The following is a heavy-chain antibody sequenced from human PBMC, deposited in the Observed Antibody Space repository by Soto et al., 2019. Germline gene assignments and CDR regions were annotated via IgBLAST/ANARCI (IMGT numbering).Heavy chain of an antibody. V-gene: IGHV4-59*02. CDR2: MHYTGFS. Sequence: PSETLSLTCSFSGDSVTSHYLTWIRQSPEKGLEWIGYMHYTGFSHYNPSLKSRLTISVDRSKNQFTLQLTSVTVADTAVYYCAREDVYSGSYYYFDYWGQGTLVTVSS. D-gene: IGHD1-26*01. J-gene: IGHJ4*02. CDR3: AREDVYSGSYYYFDY. CDR1: GDSVTSHY.